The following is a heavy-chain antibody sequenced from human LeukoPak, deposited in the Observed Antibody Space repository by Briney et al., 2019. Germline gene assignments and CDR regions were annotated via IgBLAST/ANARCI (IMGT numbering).Heavy chain of an antibody. Sequence: NSSETLSLTCTVSGGSISSSSYYWGWIRQPPGKGLEWIGSIYYSGSTYYNPSFKSRVTISVDTSKNQFSLKLSSVTAADTAVYYCARTNDFWSGAYYYYYMDVWGKGTTVTVSS. J-gene: IGHJ6*03. CDR3: ARTNDFWSGAYYYYYMDV. V-gene: IGHV4-39*01. D-gene: IGHD3-3*01. CDR2: IYYSGST. CDR1: GGSISSSSYY.